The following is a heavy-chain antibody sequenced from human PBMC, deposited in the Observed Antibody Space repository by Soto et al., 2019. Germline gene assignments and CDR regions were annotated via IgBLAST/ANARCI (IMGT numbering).Heavy chain of an antibody. CDR3: ARDGYCVSSRCSFLPDV. Sequence: EVQLVESGGGLVQPGGSLRLSCVASGFTFSSYGMNWVRQGPGKGLEWLSSISKSGTTRYYADSVKGRFTISRDNAKNSLYLQMNSLRDEDMAVYYCARDGYCVSSRCSFLPDVWGQGTTVTVSS. CDR1: GFTFSSYG. V-gene: IGHV3-48*02. D-gene: IGHD2-2*03. J-gene: IGHJ6*02. CDR2: ISKSGTTR.